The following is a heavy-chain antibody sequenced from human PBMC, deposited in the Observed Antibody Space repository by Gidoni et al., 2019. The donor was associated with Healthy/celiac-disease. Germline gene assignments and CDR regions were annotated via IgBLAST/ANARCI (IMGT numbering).Heavy chain of an antibody. CDR3: AKAAQLWLPSFDC. J-gene: IGHJ4*02. D-gene: IGHD5-18*01. CDR2: ISLNSGNI. CDR1: GSPFDDYA. Sequence: EVQLVESGGGLVQPGRSLRLSCAASGSPFDDYAMHWVRQAPGKGLEWVSGISLNSGNIGYADSVKGRFTISRDNAKNSLYLQMNSLRPEDTALYYCAKAAQLWLPSFDCWGQGTLVTVSS. V-gene: IGHV3-9*01.